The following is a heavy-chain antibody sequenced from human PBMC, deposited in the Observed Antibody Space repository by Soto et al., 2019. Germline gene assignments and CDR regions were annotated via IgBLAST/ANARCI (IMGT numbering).Heavy chain of an antibody. Sequence: SETLSLTCTVSGGSISSGDYYWSWIRQPPGKGLEWIGYIYYSGSTYYNPSLKSRVTISVDTSKNQFSLKLSSVTAADTAVCYCAREDAALGSVYFDYWGQGTLVTVSS. D-gene: IGHD6-25*01. J-gene: IGHJ4*02. CDR3: AREDAALGSVYFDY. V-gene: IGHV4-30-4*01. CDR2: IYYSGST. CDR1: GGSISSGDYY.